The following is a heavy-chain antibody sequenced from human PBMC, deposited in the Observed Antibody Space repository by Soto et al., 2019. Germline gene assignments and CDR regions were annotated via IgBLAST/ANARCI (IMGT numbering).Heavy chain of an antibody. CDR3: ARHSSSRLWRKFDY. CDR1: GGSISSGYY. V-gene: IGHV4-34*01. Sequence: SETLSLTCAVSGGSISSGYYWSWIRQPPGKGLEWIGEINHSGSTNYNPSLKSRVTISVDTSKNQFSLKLSSVTAADTAVYYCARHSSSRLWRKFDYWGQGTLVTVS. D-gene: IGHD6-13*01. CDR2: INHSGST. J-gene: IGHJ4*02.